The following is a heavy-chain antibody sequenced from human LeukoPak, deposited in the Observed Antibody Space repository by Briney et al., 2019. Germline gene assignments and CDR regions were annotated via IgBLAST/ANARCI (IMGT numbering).Heavy chain of an antibody. Sequence: GGSLRLSCAASGFTFSSYAMHWVRQAPGKGLEWVAVISYDGSNKYYADSVKGRFTISRDNSKNTLYLQMNSLRAEDTAVYYCARDLVGATGYWGQGTLVTVSS. V-gene: IGHV3-30*04. CDR3: ARDLVGATGY. J-gene: IGHJ4*02. CDR2: ISYDGSNK. D-gene: IGHD1-26*01. CDR1: GFTFSSYA.